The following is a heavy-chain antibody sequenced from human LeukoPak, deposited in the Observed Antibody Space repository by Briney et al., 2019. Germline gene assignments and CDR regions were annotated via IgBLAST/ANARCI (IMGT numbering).Heavy chain of an antibody. CDR3: AKAGVYCSSTSCYDFWFDP. CDR1: GFTFSSYA. J-gene: IGHJ5*02. V-gene: IGHV3-23*01. D-gene: IGHD2-2*01. CDR2: ISGSGGST. Sequence: GGSLRLSCAASGFTFSSYAMSWVRQAPGKGLKWVSAISGSGGSTYYADSVKGRFTISRDNSKNTLYLQMNSLRAEDTAVYYCAKAGVYCSSTSCYDFWFDPWGQGTLVTVSS.